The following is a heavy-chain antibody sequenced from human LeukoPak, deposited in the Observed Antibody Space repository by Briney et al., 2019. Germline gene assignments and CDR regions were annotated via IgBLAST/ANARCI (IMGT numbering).Heavy chain of an antibody. Sequence: GGSLRLSCAASGFTVSSDYMSWVRQAPGKGLEWVSVIYSGGSTSYADSVKGRFTISRDKSKNTVYLQMNSLRFEDTAMYYCARNWFDPWGQGTLVTVSS. CDR3: ARNWFDP. V-gene: IGHV3-53*05. CDR1: GFTVSSDY. J-gene: IGHJ5*02. CDR2: IYSGGST.